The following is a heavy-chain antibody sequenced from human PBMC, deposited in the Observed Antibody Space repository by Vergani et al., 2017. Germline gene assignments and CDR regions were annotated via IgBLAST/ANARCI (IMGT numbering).Heavy chain of an antibody. CDR2: IYHSGGT. V-gene: IGHV4-30-2*01. J-gene: IGHJ3*02. D-gene: IGHD3-9*01. Sequence: QLQLQESGSGLVKPSQTLSLTCAVSGGSISSGGYSWSWIRQPPGKGLEWIGYIYHSGGTYYNPSLKSRVTISVDSSKNQFSLKLSAVTAADTAVYYCARGVLRYFDWLPDAFDMWGEGTMVTVSS. CDR1: GGSISSGGYS. CDR3: ARGVLRYFDWLPDAFDM.